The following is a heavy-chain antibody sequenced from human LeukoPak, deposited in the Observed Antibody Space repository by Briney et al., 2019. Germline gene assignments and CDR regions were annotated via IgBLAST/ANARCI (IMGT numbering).Heavy chain of an antibody. J-gene: IGHJ4*02. CDR3: ATWIIGGGRFDF. CDR1: GGSISSDTYY. CDR2: IHYGGST. V-gene: IGHV4-31*03. D-gene: IGHD1-26*01. Sequence: SETRSLTCTVSGGSISSDTYYWSWIRQHPGKGLEWIGYIHYGGSTYYRPSLQSRVSISVDTSRNQFSLKLSSVTAADTAVYYCATWIIGGGRFDFWGQGTLVTVSS.